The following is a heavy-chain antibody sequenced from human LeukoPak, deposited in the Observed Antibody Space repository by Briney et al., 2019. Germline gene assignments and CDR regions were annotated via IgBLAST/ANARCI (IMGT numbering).Heavy chain of an antibody. CDR3: ARNYDILTGYRMGAFDI. D-gene: IGHD3-9*01. CDR1: GFTFSSYS. V-gene: IGHV3-21*01. J-gene: IGHJ3*02. CDR2: ISSSSYI. Sequence: PGGSLRLSCAASGFTFSSYSMNWVRQAPGKGLEWVSSISSSSYIYYADSVKGRFTISRDNAKNSLYLQMNSLRAEDTAVYYCARNYDILTGYRMGAFDIWGQGTMVTVSS.